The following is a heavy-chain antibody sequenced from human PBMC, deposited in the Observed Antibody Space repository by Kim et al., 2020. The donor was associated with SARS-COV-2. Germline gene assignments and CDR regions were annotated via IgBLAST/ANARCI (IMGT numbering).Heavy chain of an antibody. V-gene: IGHV4-4*02. CDR1: GGSISSSNW. J-gene: IGHJ6*02. CDR3: ARSNRLLLWFGELKVRRGLKMDV. CDR2: IYHSGST. Sequence: SETLSLTCAVSGGSISSSNWWSWVRQPPGKGLEWIGEIYHSGSTNYNPSLKSRVTISVDKSKNQFSLKLSSVTAADTAVYYCARSNRLLLWFGELKVRRGLKMDVWGQGTTVTVSS. D-gene: IGHD3-10*01.